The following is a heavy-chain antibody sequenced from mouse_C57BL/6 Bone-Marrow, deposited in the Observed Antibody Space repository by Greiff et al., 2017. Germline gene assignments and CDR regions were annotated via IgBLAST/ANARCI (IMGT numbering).Heavy chain of an antibody. J-gene: IGHJ4*01. CDR3: ARGELRSYYYAMDY. CDR2: ISDGGSYT. Sequence: EVKLVASGGGLVKPGGSLKLSCAASGFTFSSYAMSWVRQTPEKRLEWVATISDGGSYTYYPDNVKGRFTISRDNAKNNLYLQMSHLKSEDTAMYYCARGELRSYYYAMDYWGQGTSVTVSS. CDR1: GFTFSSYA. D-gene: IGHD1-1*01. V-gene: IGHV5-4*03.